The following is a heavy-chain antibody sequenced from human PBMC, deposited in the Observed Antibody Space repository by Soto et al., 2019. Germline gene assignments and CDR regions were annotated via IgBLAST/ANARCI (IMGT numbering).Heavy chain of an antibody. J-gene: IGHJ6*02. CDR1: GGSFSGYY. Sequence: PSETLSLTCAVYGGSFSGYYWSWIRQPPGKGLEWIGYIYYSGSTNYNPSLKSRVTISVDTSKNQFSMKLSSVTAADTAVYYCARLGYGDYVYYYYYGMDVWGQGTTVTVSS. CDR3: ARLGYGDYVYYYYYGMDV. V-gene: IGHV4-59*08. CDR2: IYYSGST. D-gene: IGHD4-17*01.